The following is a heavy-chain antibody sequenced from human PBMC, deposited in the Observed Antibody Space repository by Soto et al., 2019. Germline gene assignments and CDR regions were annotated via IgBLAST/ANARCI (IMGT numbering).Heavy chain of an antibody. V-gene: IGHV4-31*03. CDR3: ARAHYPGRSGYFYFDY. D-gene: IGHD3-3*01. Sequence: QVQLQESGPGLVKPSQTLSLTCTVSGGSISSGGYYWSWIRQHPGKGLEWIGYIYYSGSTYYNPSLKSRVTISVDTSKNQFSLKLSSVTAADTAVYYCARAHYPGRSGYFYFDYWGQGTLVTVSS. CDR1: GGSISSGGYY. CDR2: IYYSGST. J-gene: IGHJ4*02.